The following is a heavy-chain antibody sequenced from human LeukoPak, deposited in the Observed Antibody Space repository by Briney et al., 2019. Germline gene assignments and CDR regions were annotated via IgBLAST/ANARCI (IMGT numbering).Heavy chain of an antibody. CDR3: ARYTGTVTMPYYYGMDV. CDR1: GGSISSYY. D-gene: IGHD4-17*01. J-gene: IGHJ6*02. CDR2: IYYSGST. Sequence: PSETLSLTCTVSGGSISSYYWSWIRQPPGMGLEWIGYIYYSGSTDNNPSLKSRVTISVDTSKNQFSLKLSSVSAADTAVYYCARYTGTVTMPYYYGMDVWGQGTTVTVSS. V-gene: IGHV4-59*01.